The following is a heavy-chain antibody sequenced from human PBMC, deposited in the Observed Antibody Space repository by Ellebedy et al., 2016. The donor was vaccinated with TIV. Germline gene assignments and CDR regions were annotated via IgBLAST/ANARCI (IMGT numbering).Heavy chain of an antibody. CDR2: IWYDGTNK. D-gene: IGHD3-10*01. CDR3: ARDYNGPMIV. Sequence: GGSLRLSCAASGFTFSTFGMHWVRQAPGKGLEWVAVIWYDGTNKYYADSVKGRFTISRDNSKNTLYLQMNSLKVEDTAVYYCARDYNGPMIVWGSGTTVTVS. V-gene: IGHV3-33*01. CDR1: GFTFSTFG. J-gene: IGHJ6*03.